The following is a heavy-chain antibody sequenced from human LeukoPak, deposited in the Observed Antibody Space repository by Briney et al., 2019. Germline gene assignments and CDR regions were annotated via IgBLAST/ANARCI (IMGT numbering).Heavy chain of an antibody. D-gene: IGHD3-22*01. CDR2: ISSSSNYM. CDR3: ARDLSYSRGDAFDL. J-gene: IGHJ3*01. CDR1: GFIFSRYS. Sequence: GGSLRLSCAASGFIFSRYSMNWVRQTPGRGLEWVASISSSSNYMYYTDSVEGRFTISRDDAKDSLYLQMSSLRADDTAVYYCARDLSYSRGDAFDLWGQGTMVTVSS. V-gene: IGHV3-21*01.